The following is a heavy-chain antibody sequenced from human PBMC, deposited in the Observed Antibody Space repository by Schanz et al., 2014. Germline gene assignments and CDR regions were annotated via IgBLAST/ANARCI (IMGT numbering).Heavy chain of an antibody. Sequence: QVQLVESGGGLVKPGGSLRLSCAASGFIFSDYYMAWIRQAPGKGPEYVSYISSGGTTTYHSDSVKGRFTISRDSAENSLYLQMKSLRAEDTAVYYCARVKYCTITRCYRTETEGIYYMDVWGKGTTVTVSS. CDR1: GFIFSDYY. D-gene: IGHD2-2*01. CDR3: ARVKYCTITRCYRTETEGIYYMDV. CDR2: ISSGGTTT. V-gene: IGHV3-11*01. J-gene: IGHJ6*03.